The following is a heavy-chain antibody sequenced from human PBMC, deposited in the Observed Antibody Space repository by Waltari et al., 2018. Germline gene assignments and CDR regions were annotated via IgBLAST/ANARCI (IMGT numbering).Heavy chain of an antibody. CDR1: GGSFSGCC. J-gene: IGHJ4*02. D-gene: IGHD3-22*01. CDR2: IRDDEGT. Sequence: QVQLQQWGAGLLKPSETLSLTCAVSGGSFSGCCWSWIRQPPGKGLEWIGEIRDDEGTHYNPSLESRVAMSLDTSMNQFSLKLSSVTAADTALYYWAGGQDSAKIGYWGQGTLVTVSS. CDR3: AGGQDSAKIGY. V-gene: IGHV4-34*01.